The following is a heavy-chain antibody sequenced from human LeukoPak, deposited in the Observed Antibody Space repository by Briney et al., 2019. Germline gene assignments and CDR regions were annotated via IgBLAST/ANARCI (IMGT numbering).Heavy chain of an antibody. D-gene: IGHD5-24*01. J-gene: IGHJ4*02. CDR1: GGSISSYY. V-gene: IGHV4-4*09. CDR3: ATGRDGYNYGY. CDR2: IYTSGST. Sequence: PSETLSLTCTVSGGSISSYYWSWLRQPPGKGLEWIGYIYTSGSTNYNPSLKSRVTISVDTSKNQFSLKLSSVTAADTAVYYCATGRDGYNYGYWGQGTLVTVSS.